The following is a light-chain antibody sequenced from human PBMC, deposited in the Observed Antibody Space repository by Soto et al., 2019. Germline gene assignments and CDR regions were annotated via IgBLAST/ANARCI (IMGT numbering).Light chain of an antibody. CDR1: SSDVGNYNY. CDR2: DVS. CDR3: SSYTSSSTLV. V-gene: IGLV2-14*03. J-gene: IGLJ2*01. Sequence: QSALTQPASVSGSPGQSITVSCTGTSSDVGNYNYVSWYQHYPGKAPKLMIYDVSNRPSGVSNRFSGSKSGNTASLTISGLQAEDEADYYCSSYTSSSTLVFGGGTKVTVL.